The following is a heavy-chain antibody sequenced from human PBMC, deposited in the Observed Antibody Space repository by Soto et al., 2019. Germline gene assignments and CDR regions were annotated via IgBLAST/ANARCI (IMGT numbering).Heavy chain of an antibody. Sequence: GGSLRLSCAGSGFTFSGYWMHWVRQSPGKGLVWVSRINSDGTTTAYADSVKGRFTISRDNSKNTLYLQMSSLRAEDTAVYYCTHCSGESCHGGYFGMDVWGQGTTVTVSS. CDR1: GFTFSGYW. J-gene: IGHJ6*02. CDR3: THCSGESCHGGYFGMDV. CDR2: INSDGTTT. V-gene: IGHV3-74*01. D-gene: IGHD2-15*01.